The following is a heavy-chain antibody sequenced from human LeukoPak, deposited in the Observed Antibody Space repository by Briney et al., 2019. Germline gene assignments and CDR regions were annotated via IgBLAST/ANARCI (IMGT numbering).Heavy chain of an antibody. J-gene: IGHJ4*02. CDR3: AGLRYERDSGGYYYDY. CDR2: ISGSGGST. CDR1: GFTFSSYA. V-gene: IGHV3-23*01. D-gene: IGHD3-22*01. Sequence: GGSLRLSCAASGFTFSSYAMSWVRQAPGKGLEWVSAISGSGGSTYYADSVKGRFTISRDNSKNTLHLQMNSLRAEDTAVYYCAGLRYERDSGGYYYDYWGPGTLVTVSS.